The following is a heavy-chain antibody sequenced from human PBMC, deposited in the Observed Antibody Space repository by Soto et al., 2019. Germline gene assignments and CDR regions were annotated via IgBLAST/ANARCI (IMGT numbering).Heavy chain of an antibody. CDR1: GGSISSGGYY. D-gene: IGHD3-10*01. J-gene: IGHJ4*02. CDR2: IYYSGST. CDR3: ATAGAYYYGSGSYYFDY. Sequence: SETLSLTCTVSGGSISSGGYYWSWIRQHPGKGLEWIGYIYYSGSTYYNPSLKSRVTISVDTSKNQFSLKLSSVTAADTAVYYCATAGAYYYGSGSYYFDYWGQGTLVTVSS. V-gene: IGHV4-31*02.